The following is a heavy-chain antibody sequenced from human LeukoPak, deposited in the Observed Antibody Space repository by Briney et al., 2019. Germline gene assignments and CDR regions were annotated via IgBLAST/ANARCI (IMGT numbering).Heavy chain of an antibody. CDR3: ASRRDGSNYAAFDI. D-gene: IGHD5-24*01. V-gene: IGHV1-46*01. CDR1: GYTFTSYY. Sequence: ASVKVSCKASGYTFTSYYMHWVRQAPGQGLEWMGIINFSGGTTSYPQKFQGRVTMTRDTSTSTVYMELSNLRSEDTAVYYCASRRDGSNYAAFDIWGQGTMVTVSS. CDR2: INFSGGTT. J-gene: IGHJ3*02.